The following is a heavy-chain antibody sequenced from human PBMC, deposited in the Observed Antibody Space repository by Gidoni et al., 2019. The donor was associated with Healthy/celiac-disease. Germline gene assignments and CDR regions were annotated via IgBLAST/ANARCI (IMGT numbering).Heavy chain of an antibody. J-gene: IGHJ2*01. V-gene: IGHV3-21*01. CDR1: GFTFSSYS. CDR2: ISSSSSYI. Sequence: EVQLVESGGGLVKPGGSLRLSCEASGFTFSSYSMNWVRQAPGKGLEWVSSISSSSSYIYYADSVKGRFTISRDNAKNSLYLQMNSLRAEDTAVYYCARDLEQQLVRPWYFDLWGRGTLVTVSS. D-gene: IGHD6-13*01. CDR3: ARDLEQQLVRPWYFDL.